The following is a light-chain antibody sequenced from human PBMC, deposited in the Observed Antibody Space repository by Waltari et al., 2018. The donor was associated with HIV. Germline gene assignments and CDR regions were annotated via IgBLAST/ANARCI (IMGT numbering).Light chain of an antibody. V-gene: IGLV2-23*02. CDR3: CSYAGSSTYV. CDR1: SSDVGGYNY. CDR2: DVS. Sequence: QSALTQPASVSGSPGQSLTISCTGTSSDVGGYNYVSWYQQHPGKAPKLMIYDVSKRPSGVANRFSGSKSGNTASRTISGLQAEDEADYCCCSYAGSSTYVFGTGTKVTVL. J-gene: IGLJ1*01.